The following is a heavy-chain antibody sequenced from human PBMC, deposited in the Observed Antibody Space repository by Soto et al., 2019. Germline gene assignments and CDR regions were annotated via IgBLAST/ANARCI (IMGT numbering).Heavy chain of an antibody. Sequence: SETLSLTCAVSGGSVSNSNYYWGWIRQSPGKGLEWIGSVYYRGRSYSKSSVKSRVTISVDTSKNQFSLNLNSVTASDTAVYFCVSQRTSVLTQAYFDYWGPGALVTVSS. J-gene: IGHJ4*02. D-gene: IGHD2-8*01. CDR1: GGSVSNSNYY. CDR3: VSQRTSVLTQAYFDY. V-gene: IGHV4-39*01. CDR2: VYYRGRS.